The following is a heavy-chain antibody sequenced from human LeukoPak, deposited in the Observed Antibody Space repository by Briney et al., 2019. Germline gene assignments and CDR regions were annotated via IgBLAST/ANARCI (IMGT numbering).Heavy chain of an antibody. CDR1: GFTFNAYN. V-gene: IGHV1-2*02. Sequence: GAAVKVSCKASGFTFNAYNIHWVRQAPGQGLEWMGWINPKSGGANYAQKFQGRVTMTWDTSISTAYMELGRLRSDDTAVYYCAREYILTAYYGDYWGQGTLVTVSS. D-gene: IGHD3-9*01. J-gene: IGHJ4*02. CDR2: INPKSGGA. CDR3: AREYILTAYYGDY.